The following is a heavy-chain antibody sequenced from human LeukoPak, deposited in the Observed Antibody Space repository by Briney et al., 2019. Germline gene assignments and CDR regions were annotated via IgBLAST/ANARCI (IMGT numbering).Heavy chain of an antibody. CDR3: ARPLRIAARGTGNYFDY. D-gene: IGHD6-6*01. Sequence: ASVKVSCKASGYTFTGYYMHWVRQAPGQGLEWMGWINPNSGGTNYAQKFQGRVTMTRDTSISTAYMELSRLRSDDTAVYYCARPLRIAARGTGNYFDYWGQGTLVTVSS. V-gene: IGHV1-2*02. CDR1: GYTFTGYY. CDR2: INPNSGGT. J-gene: IGHJ4*02.